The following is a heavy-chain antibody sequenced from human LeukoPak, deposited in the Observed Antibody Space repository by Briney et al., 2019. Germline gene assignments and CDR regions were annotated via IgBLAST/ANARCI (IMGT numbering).Heavy chain of an antibody. Sequence: GGSLRLSCAASGFTVTDYAMTWIRQSPGKGLEWVSSMSDIGPNTYYADSVKGRFTIFRDTSKNTLFLQMNSLRAEDTALYFCARRLSLRFDAFAVWGPGTVVTVSS. CDR1: GFTVTDYA. D-gene: IGHD3-3*01. CDR2: MSDIGPNT. CDR3: ARRLSLRFDAFAV. V-gene: IGHV3-23*01. J-gene: IGHJ3*01.